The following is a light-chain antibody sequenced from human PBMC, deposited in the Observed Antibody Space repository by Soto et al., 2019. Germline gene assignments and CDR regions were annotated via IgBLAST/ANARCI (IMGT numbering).Light chain of an antibody. J-gene: IGKJ1*01. CDR3: QQYNNWPQT. CDR1: QSLRSS. V-gene: IGKV3-15*01. Sequence: EIVLTQSPGTLSLSPGERATLSCRASQSLRSSLAWDQQKPGPAPRLLMYEASTRATGIPARFSGRGAGTDFTLTISGLQSEDFAVYYCQQYNNWPQTFGQGTKVDIK. CDR2: EAS.